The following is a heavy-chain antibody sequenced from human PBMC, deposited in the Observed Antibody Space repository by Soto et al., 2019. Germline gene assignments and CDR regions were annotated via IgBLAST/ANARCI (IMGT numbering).Heavy chain of an antibody. Sequence: PSETLSLTCTVSGGSISTFYWTWVRQPPGKGLEWIGYVSDIASTHYNPSLNNRVTISVDTSKNQFSLKLSSVTAADTAVYYCARVPMYYDILTGYSDYYYYGMDVWGQGTTVTVSS. CDR3: ARVPMYYDILTGYSDYYYYGMDV. CDR1: GGSISTFY. D-gene: IGHD3-9*01. J-gene: IGHJ6*02. V-gene: IGHV4-59*01. CDR2: VSDIAST.